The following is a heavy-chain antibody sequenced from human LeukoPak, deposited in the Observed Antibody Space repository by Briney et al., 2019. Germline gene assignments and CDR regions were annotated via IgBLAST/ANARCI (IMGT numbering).Heavy chain of an antibody. J-gene: IGHJ6*03. D-gene: IGHD2-21*02. CDR2: ISGSGGST. V-gene: IGHV3-23*01. CDR1: GFTFSSYA. Sequence: GGSLRLSCAASGFTFSSYAMSWVRQAPGKGLEWVSAISGSGGSTYYADSVKGRFTISRDNSKNTLYLQMNSLTTEDTAVYYCAKDWCCCGGDCYQYYYMDVWGKGTTVIVS. CDR3: AKDWCCCGGDCYQYYYMDV.